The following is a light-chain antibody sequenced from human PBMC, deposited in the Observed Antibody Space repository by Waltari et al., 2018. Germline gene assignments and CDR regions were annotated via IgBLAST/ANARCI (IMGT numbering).Light chain of an antibody. CDR1: KGIDNF. CDR3: QRYESVPRT. V-gene: IGKV1-27*01. Sequence: QMTQSPSSLSASVGDRVTITCRASKGIDNFLAWYQQKPGKAPRLLIYGAFTLQSGAPSRFSGSMSGTDFTLTISDLQPDDVATYYCQRYESVPRTFGQGTKVEI. CDR2: GAF. J-gene: IGKJ1*01.